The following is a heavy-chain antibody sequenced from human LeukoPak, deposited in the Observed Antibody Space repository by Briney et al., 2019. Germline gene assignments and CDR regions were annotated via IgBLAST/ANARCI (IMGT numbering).Heavy chain of an antibody. J-gene: IGHJ4*02. CDR1: GFSLSTSGVD. V-gene: IGHV2-5*01. CDR3: ARMPQTGYYVRTFDY. D-gene: IGHD3-9*01. Sequence: SGPTLVNPTQTLTLTCTFSGFSLSTSGVDVGWIRQPPGKALEWLALIYWNDDKRYSPSLKSRLTITKDTSENQVVLTMTNVDPVGSATYYCARMPQTGYYVRTFDYWGQGTLVTVSS. CDR2: IYWNDDK.